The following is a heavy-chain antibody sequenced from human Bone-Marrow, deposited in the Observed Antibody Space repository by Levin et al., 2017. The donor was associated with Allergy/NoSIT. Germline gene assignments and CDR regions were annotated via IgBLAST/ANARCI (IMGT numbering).Heavy chain of an antibody. J-gene: IGHJ4*02. V-gene: IGHV3-30*04. CDR2: VSYDGRSK. CDR1: GFTFSSHA. Sequence: GGSLRLSCAASGFTFSSHAMHWVRQAPGKGLEWVAAVSYDGRSKYHADSVKGRITISRDNSKNTVVLQVTSLRAEDTGVYYCARDTYGDQGGPLDYWGQGILVSVSS. CDR3: ARDTYGDQGGPLDY. D-gene: IGHD4/OR15-4a*01.